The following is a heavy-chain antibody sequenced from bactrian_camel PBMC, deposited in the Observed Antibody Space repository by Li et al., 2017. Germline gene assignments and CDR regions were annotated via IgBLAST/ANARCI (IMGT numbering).Heavy chain of an antibody. D-gene: IGHD5*01. V-gene: IGHV3S40*01. Sequence: DVQLVESGGDLVRPGGSLRIACAASGFPFSTYGYDIHWVRQAPGKGLEWVSVMISTGGRTYYADSVKGRFTISKDSAENTLYLQMNSLRADDTAMYYCAIGLFADFGLGRGTQVTVS. J-gene: IGHJ4*01. CDR1: GFPFSTYGYD. CDR2: MISTGGRT.